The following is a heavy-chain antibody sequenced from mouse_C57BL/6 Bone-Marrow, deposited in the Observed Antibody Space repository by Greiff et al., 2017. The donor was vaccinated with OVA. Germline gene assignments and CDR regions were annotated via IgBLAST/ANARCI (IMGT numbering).Heavy chain of an antibody. Sequence: EVKVVESGGGLVKPGGSLKLSCAASGFTFSDYGMHWVRQAPEKGLEWVAYISSGSSTIYYADTVKGRVTISRDNAKNTLFLQMTSLRSEDTAMYYCARPGDGYFAWFAYWGQGTLVTVSA. CDR2: ISSGSSTI. CDR3: ARPGDGYFAWFAY. J-gene: IGHJ3*01. CDR1: GFTFSDYG. D-gene: IGHD2-3*01. V-gene: IGHV5-17*01.